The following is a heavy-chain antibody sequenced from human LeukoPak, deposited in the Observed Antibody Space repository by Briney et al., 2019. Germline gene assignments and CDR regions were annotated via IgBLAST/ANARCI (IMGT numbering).Heavy chain of an antibody. Sequence: GGSLRLSCAASGFTFSSYGMHWVRQAPGKGLEWVAVISYDGSNKYYADSVKGRFTISRDNSKNTLYLQMNSLRAEDTAVYYCARDNVWAPFGESLDYYGMDVWGQGTTVTVSS. V-gene: IGHV3-30*03. D-gene: IGHD3-10*01. J-gene: IGHJ6*02. CDR2: ISYDGSNK. CDR1: GFTFSSYG. CDR3: ARDNVWAPFGESLDYYGMDV.